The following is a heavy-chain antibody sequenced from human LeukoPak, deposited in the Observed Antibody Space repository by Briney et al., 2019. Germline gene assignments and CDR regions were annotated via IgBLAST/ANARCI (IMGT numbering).Heavy chain of an antibody. CDR2: LSWNSDSI. D-gene: IGHD4-17*01. Sequence: GGSLRLSCAASGFTFDDYAMHWVRQAPGKGLEWVSGLSWNSDSIAYADSVKGRFTISRDNAKNSLYLQMNSLRAEDTALYYCTKDTGDYGFYYFDYWGQGTLVTVSS. J-gene: IGHJ4*02. CDR1: GFTFDDYA. CDR3: TKDTGDYGFYYFDY. V-gene: IGHV3-9*01.